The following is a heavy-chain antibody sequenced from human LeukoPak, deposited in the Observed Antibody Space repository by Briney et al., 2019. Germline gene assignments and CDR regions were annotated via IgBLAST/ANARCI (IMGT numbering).Heavy chain of an antibody. CDR2: IYSGGST. V-gene: IGHV3-66*02. CDR3: ARDRGGGYDFWSGYYTFDY. J-gene: IGHJ4*02. Sequence: GGSLRLSCAASGFTFSIYAMSWVRQAPGKGLQWVSVIYSGGSTYYADSVKGRFTISRDNSKNTLYLQMNSLRAEDTAVYYCARDRGGGYDFWSGYYTFDYWGQGTLVTVSS. D-gene: IGHD3-3*01. CDR1: GFTFSIYA.